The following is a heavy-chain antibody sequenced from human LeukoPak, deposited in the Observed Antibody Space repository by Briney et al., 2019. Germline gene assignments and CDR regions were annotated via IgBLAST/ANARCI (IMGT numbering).Heavy chain of an antibody. CDR1: GGTFSSYA. CDR3: ARDNSSSWYRFHCVY. D-gene: IGHD6-13*01. J-gene: IGHJ4*02. V-gene: IGHV1-69*13. CDR2: TIPIFGTA. Sequence: GASVKVSCKASGGTFSSYAISWVRQAPGQGLEWMGGTIPIFGTANYAQKFQGRVTITADESTSTAYMELSSLRSEDTAVYYCARDNSSSWYRFHCVYWGQGTLVTVSS.